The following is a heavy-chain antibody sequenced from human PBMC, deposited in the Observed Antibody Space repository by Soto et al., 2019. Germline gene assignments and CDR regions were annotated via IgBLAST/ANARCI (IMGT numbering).Heavy chain of an antibody. Sequence: SQTLSLTCAISGDSVSINSAAWDSTRHSPSRGLEWLGRTYYRSKWFNDHAISVKSRIAINPDTSKHHFSLQLNSVTPDDTAVYYWARTLRGQGVKYIDFWGQGTLVTVSS. CDR3: ARTLRGQGVKYIDF. J-gene: IGHJ4*02. CDR2: TYYRSKWFN. V-gene: IGHV6-1*01. CDR1: GDSVSINSAA. D-gene: IGHD3-10*01.